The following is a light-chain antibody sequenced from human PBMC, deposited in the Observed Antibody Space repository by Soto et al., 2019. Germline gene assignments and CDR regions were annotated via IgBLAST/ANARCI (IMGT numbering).Light chain of an antibody. CDR2: GAS. Sequence: EIVLTQPPGTLSLSPGERATLSCRASRSVSSSYLAWYQQKPGQALRLLIYGASSRATGIPDRFSGRGSGTDFTLTISRLEPEDFAVYYCQQYGSSFWTFGQGTKVDIK. J-gene: IGKJ1*01. V-gene: IGKV3-20*01. CDR1: RSVSSSY. CDR3: QQYGSSFWT.